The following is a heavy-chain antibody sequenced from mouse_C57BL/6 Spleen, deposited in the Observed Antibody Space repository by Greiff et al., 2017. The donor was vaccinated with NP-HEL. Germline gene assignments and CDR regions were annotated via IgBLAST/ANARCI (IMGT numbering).Heavy chain of an antibody. V-gene: IGHV1-52*01. J-gene: IGHJ1*03. Sequence: QVQLKQPGAELVRPGSSVKLSCKASGYTFTSYWMHWVKQRPIQGLEWIGNIDPSDSETHYNQKFKDKATLTVDKSSSTAYMQLSSLTSEDSAVYYCARDYYYGSSYVNWYFDVWGTGTTVTVSS. CDR1: GYTFTSYW. D-gene: IGHD1-1*01. CDR2: IDPSDSET. CDR3: ARDYYYGSSYVNWYFDV.